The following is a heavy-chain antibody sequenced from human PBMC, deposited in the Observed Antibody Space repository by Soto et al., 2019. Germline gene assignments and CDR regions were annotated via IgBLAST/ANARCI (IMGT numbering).Heavy chain of an antibody. J-gene: IGHJ3*02. Sequence: QVQLVQSGAEVKKPGSSVKVYCKASGGTFSSYTISWVRQAPGQGLEWMGRIITILGIANYAQKFQGRVTITANKYTSTAYMELSSLRSEDTAVYYCRRGGDRSGYNDAFDIWGQGTMVTVSS. CDR2: IITILGIA. V-gene: IGHV1-69*02. CDR3: RRGGDRSGYNDAFDI. CDR1: GGTFSSYT. D-gene: IGHD3-22*01.